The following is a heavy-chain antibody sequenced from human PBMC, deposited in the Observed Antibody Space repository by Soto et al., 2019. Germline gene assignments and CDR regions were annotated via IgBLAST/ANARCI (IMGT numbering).Heavy chain of an antibody. D-gene: IGHD3-22*01. V-gene: IGHV3-74*01. CDR2: INSDGSST. Sequence: GGSLRLSCAASGFTSSSYWMHWVRQAPGKGLVWVSRINSDGSSTSYADSVKGRFTISRDNAKNTLYLQMNSLRAEDTAVYYCARADSSGPLDYFDYWGQGTLVTVSS. CDR1: GFTSSSYW. J-gene: IGHJ4*02. CDR3: ARADSSGPLDYFDY.